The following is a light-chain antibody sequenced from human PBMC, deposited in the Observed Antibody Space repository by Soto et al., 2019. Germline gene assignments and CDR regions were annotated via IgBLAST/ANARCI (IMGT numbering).Light chain of an antibody. CDR3: QQYGSPPFT. J-gene: IGKJ4*01. Sequence: VLTQSPGTLSLSPGERVTLSCRASQSVGGTYLAWYQQKPGQAPRLLIEGASSRATGVPDRFSGSGSGTDFTVTISGLEPEDSAVYYCQQYGSPPFTFGGGTKVEI. CDR1: QSVGGTY. V-gene: IGKV3-20*01. CDR2: GAS.